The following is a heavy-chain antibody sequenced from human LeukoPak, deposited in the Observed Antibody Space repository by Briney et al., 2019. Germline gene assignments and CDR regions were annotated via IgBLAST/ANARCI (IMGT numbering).Heavy chain of an antibody. CDR2: INHGGST. CDR1: GGSLSAYY. J-gene: IGHJ5*02. V-gene: IGHV4-34*01. CDR3: ARGQELFSSGWYRGVNWFDP. Sequence: SETLSLTCAVYGGSLSAYYWTWIRQPPGKGLEWIGEINHGGSTNYNPSLKSRVTISIDTSKNQFSLKLSSVTAADTAVYYCARGQELFSSGWYRGVNWFDPWGQGTLVTVSS. D-gene: IGHD6-19*01.